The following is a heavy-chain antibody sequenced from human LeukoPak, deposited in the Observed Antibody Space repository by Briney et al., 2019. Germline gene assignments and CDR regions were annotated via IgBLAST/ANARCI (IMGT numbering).Heavy chain of an antibody. CDR1: GGSFSGYY. CDR2: INHSGST. D-gene: IGHD3-10*01. V-gene: IGHV4-34*01. J-gene: IGHJ4*02. Sequence: SETLSLTCAVYGGSFSGYYWSWIRQPPGKGLEWIGEINHSGSTNYNPSLTSRVTISVDTSKNQFSLKLSSVTAADTAVYYCARHPKSSMGSGTNYWGQGTLVTVSS. CDR3: ARHPKSSMGSGTNY.